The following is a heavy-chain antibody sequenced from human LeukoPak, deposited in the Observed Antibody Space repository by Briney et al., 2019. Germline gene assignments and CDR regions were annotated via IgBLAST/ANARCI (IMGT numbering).Heavy chain of an antibody. J-gene: IGHJ4*02. CDR3: ILGGKLDY. V-gene: IGHV4-39*01. CDR2: IYHTGTT. D-gene: IGHD3-10*01. Sequence: PSETLSLTCTVSGGSISSSNYYRGWIRQPPGKGLEWIGGIYHTGTTHYNPSLKSRVTISVDTSKNQLSLRQSSVTAADTALYYCILGGKLDYWGRGILVTVSS. CDR1: GGSISSSNYY.